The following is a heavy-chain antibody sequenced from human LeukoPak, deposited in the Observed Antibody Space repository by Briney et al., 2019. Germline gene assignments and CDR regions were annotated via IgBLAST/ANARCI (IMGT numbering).Heavy chain of an antibody. D-gene: IGHD6-19*01. CDR1: GYTFTGYY. CDR3: ARGPWLVANWFDP. CDR2: INPNSGGT. V-gene: IGHV1-2*02. J-gene: IGHJ5*02. Sequence: ASVKVSCKASGYTFTGYYMHWVRQAPGQGLEWMGWINPNSGGTNYAQKFRGRVTMTRDTSISTAYMELSRLRSDDTAVYYCARGPWLVANWFDPWGQGTLVTVSS.